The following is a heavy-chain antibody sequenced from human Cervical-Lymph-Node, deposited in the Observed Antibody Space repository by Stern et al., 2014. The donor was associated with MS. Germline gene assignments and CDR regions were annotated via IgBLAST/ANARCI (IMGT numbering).Heavy chain of an antibody. V-gene: IGHV3-21*06. CDR3: ARGGGSFSF. D-gene: IGHD1-26*01. J-gene: IGHJ4*02. CDR1: GFTFSTSA. Sequence: QLVESGGGLVKPGGSLRLSCAASGFTFSTSAMNWVRPAPGKGLEWVSSINSRSTSIHYADSLKGRFTISRDNSNNSLYLQMNSLRAEDTAVYYCARGGGSFSFWGLGTLVTVSS. CDR2: INSRSTSI.